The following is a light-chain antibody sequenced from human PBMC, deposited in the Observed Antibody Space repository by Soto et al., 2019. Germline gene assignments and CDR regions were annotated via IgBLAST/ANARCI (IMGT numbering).Light chain of an antibody. Sequence: DIQMTQSPSTLSASVGGRVTITCRASQSISSWLAWYQQKPGKAPKLLIYDASNLQSGVPSRFSGSGSGTEFSITIRSLQPDDVATYYCQQYNSYSAWTFGQGTKVEIK. J-gene: IGKJ1*01. V-gene: IGKV1-5*01. CDR3: QQYNSYSAWT. CDR2: DAS. CDR1: QSISSW.